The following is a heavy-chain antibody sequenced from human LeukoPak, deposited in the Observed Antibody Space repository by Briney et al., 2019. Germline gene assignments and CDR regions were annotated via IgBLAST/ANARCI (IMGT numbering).Heavy chain of an antibody. V-gene: IGHV4-34*01. CDR3: ARGGVAARLGY. Sequence: PGGSLRLSCAASGFTFSDHYMDWIRQPPGKGLEWIGEINLSGSSNYNPSLKSRVTIAVDTSKNQMSLKLTSVTAADTAVYYCARGGVAARLGYWGQGTLVTVSS. J-gene: IGHJ4*02. D-gene: IGHD6-6*01. CDR1: GFTFSDHY. CDR2: INLSGSS.